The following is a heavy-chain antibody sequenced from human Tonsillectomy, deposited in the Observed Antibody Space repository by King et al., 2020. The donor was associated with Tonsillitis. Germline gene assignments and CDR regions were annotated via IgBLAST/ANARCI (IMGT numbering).Heavy chain of an antibody. J-gene: IGHJ4*02. Sequence: VQLVESGAEVKKPGASVKVSCKASGYTFTSYYMHWVRQAPGQGLEWMGIINPSGGSTNYAQKFQGRVTMTRDTSTSTVYMALSSLRSEATADYYCARAGGSYRGYFDYWGQGTXVTVSS. CDR1: GYTFTSYY. CDR2: INPSGGST. D-gene: IGHD1-26*01. CDR3: ARAGGSYRGYFDY. V-gene: IGHV1-46*01.